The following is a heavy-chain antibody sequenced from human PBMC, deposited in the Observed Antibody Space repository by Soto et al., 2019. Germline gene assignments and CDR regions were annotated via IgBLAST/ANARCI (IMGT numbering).Heavy chain of an antibody. CDR2: IYHSGST. Sequence: PSETLSLTCAVSGGSISSGGYSWSWIRQPPGKGLEWIGYIYHSGSTYYNPSLKSRVTISVDRSKNQFSLKLSSVTAADTAVHYWARRKNCFDPGGKGTLVPVSS. J-gene: IGHJ5*02. CDR1: GGSISSGGYS. V-gene: IGHV4-30-2*01. CDR3: ARRKNCFDP.